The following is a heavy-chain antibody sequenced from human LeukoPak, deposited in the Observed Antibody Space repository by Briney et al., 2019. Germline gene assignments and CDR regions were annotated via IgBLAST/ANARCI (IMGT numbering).Heavy chain of an antibody. V-gene: IGHV3-30*03. Sequence: GGSLRLSCGASGFTFRTYAMHWVRQAPGKGLECVSVISYDGTKKDYADSVKGRFTISRDNSNDTLYLQMNSLRPEDTALYYCARVNTIFGVDIVSLGAEFEFWGQGTLVTVSS. J-gene: IGHJ4*02. D-gene: IGHD3-3*02. CDR1: GFTFRTYA. CDR3: ARVNTIFGVDIVSLGAEFEF. CDR2: ISYDGTKK.